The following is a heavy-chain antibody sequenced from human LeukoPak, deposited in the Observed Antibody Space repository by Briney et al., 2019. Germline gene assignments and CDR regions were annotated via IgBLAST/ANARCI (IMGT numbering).Heavy chain of an antibody. J-gene: IGHJ4*02. CDR2: ISSSSSYI. V-gene: IGHV3-21*01. D-gene: IGHD3-10*01. CDR3: AREGFGSYFDY. Sequence: GGSLRLSCAASGFTFNTYNMNWVRQAPGKGLEWVSSISSSSSYIYYADSVKGRFTISRDNAKNSLYLQMNSLRAEDTAVYYCAREGFGSYFDYWGQGTLVTVSS. CDR1: GFTFNTYN.